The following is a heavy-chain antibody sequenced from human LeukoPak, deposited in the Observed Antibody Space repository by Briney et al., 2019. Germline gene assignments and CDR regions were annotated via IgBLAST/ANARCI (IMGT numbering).Heavy chain of an antibody. J-gene: IGHJ4*02. D-gene: IGHD1-26*01. CDR3: AREVGATSFDY. CDR1: GFSFDDYA. Sequence: GGSLRLSCAASGFSFDDYAMHWVRQAPGKGLEWVSSISSSSSYIYYADSVKGRFTISRDNAKNSLYLQMNSLRAEDTAVYYCAREVGATSFDYWGQGTLVTVSS. CDR2: ISSSSSYI. V-gene: IGHV3-21*01.